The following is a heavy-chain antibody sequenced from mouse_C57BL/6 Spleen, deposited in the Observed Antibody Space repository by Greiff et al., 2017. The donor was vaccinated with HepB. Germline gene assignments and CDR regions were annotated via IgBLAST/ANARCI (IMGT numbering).Heavy chain of an antibody. J-gene: IGHJ3*01. D-gene: IGHD3-1*01. CDR2: IDPSDSYT. Sequence: VQLQQPGAELVKPGASVKLSCKASGYTFTSYWMQWVKQRPGQGLEWIGEIDPSDSYTNYNQKFKGKATLTVDTSSSTAYMQLSSLTSEDSAVYYCASVGALGAYWGQGTLVTVSA. V-gene: IGHV1-50*01. CDR1: GYTFTSYW. CDR3: ASVGALGAY.